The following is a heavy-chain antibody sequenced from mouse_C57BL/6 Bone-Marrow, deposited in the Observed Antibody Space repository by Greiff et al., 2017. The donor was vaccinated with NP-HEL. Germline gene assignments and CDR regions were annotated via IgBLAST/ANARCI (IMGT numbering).Heavy chain of an antibody. CDR2: IHPNSGST. CDR1: GYTFTSYW. V-gene: IGHV1-64*01. CDR3: ATESLYSYGSSQFAY. Sequence: QVQLQQPGAELVKPGASVKLSCKASGYTFTSYWMHWVKQRPGQGLEWIGMIHPNSGSTNYNEKFKSKATLTVDKSYSTAYMQLSRLTSEDSAVYYYATESLYSYGSSQFAYWGQGTLVTVSA. J-gene: IGHJ3*01. D-gene: IGHD1-1*01.